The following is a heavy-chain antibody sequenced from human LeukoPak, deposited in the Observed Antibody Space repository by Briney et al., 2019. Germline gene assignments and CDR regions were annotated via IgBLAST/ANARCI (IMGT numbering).Heavy chain of an antibody. Sequence: GSSVKVSCKASGGTSSSYAISWVRQAPGQGLEWMGGIIPIFGTANYAQRFQGRVTITADKSTSTAYMELSSLRSEDTAVYYCARDSGYAPAHFDYWGQGTLVTVSS. J-gene: IGHJ4*02. V-gene: IGHV1-69*06. CDR1: GGTSSSYA. D-gene: IGHD5-12*01. CDR2: IIPIFGTA. CDR3: ARDSGYAPAHFDY.